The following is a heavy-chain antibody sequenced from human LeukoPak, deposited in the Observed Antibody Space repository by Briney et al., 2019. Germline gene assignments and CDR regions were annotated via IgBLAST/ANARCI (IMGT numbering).Heavy chain of an antibody. CDR3: ATDYYDSSGYYPRRVDY. Sequence: QTGGSLRLSCAASGFTFSSYGMHWVRQAPGKGLEWVAVISYDGSNKYYADSVKGRFTISRDNSKNTLYLQMNSLRAEDTAVYYCATDYYDSSGYYPRRVDYWGQGTLVTVSS. CDR2: ISYDGSNK. V-gene: IGHV3-30*03. J-gene: IGHJ4*02. CDR1: GFTFSSYG. D-gene: IGHD3-22*01.